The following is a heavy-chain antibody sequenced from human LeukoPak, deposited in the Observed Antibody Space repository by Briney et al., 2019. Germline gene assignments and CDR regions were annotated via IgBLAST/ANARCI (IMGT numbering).Heavy chain of an antibody. CDR2: ISGNSGNT. CDR1: GFTFSSYA. D-gene: IGHD6-13*01. V-gene: IGHV3-23*01. CDR3: ATPARVGAVDY. Sequence: GGSLRLSSAASGFTFSSYAMSWVRQAPGMGLEWVSAISGNSGNTHYADSVKGRFTISRDNSKNTLYLQMNSLRAEGTAIYYCATPARVGAVDYWGQGTLVTVSS. J-gene: IGHJ4*02.